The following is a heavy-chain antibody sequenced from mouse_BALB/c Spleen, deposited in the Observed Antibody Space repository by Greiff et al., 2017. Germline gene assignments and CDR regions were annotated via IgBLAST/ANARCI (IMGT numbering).Heavy chain of an antibody. J-gene: IGHJ1*01. CDR1: GFSLTGYG. CDR2: IWGDGST. CDR3: AREAYGNYGYFDV. Sequence: QVQLKESGPGLVAPSQSLSITCTVSGFSLTGYGVNWVRQPPGKGLEWLGMIWGDGSTDYNSALKSRLSISKDNSKSQVFLKMNSLQTDDTARYYCAREAYGNYGYFDVWGAGTTVTVSS. V-gene: IGHV2-6-7*01. D-gene: IGHD2-1*01.